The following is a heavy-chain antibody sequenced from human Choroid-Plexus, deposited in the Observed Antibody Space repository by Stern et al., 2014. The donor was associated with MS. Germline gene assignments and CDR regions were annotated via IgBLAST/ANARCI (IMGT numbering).Heavy chain of an antibody. J-gene: IGHJ5*02. CDR1: GYSITSAAFS. CDR2: MYYGGTP. D-gene: IGHD2-2*01. CDR3: ARCRSRVHPPLVP. V-gene: IGHV4-30-2*01. Sequence: QVQLQESGSGLVKPSQTLSLTCSVSGYSITSAAFSWTWIRQAPGKGLEWIGSMYYGGTPLYNPSLRSRVNISLDTTKTQFSLRLNPVTAADTAVYYRARCRSRVHPPLVPWGQGTLVTVSS.